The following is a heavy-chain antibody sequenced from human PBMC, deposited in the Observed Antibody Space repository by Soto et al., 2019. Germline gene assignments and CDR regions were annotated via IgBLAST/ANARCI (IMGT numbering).Heavy chain of an antibody. CDR1: GYTLTCYY. CDR3: ARDYDILTGPNWFDP. V-gene: IGHV1-2*02. J-gene: IGHJ5*02. D-gene: IGHD3-9*01. Sequence: GSSVKVSCLASGYTLTCYYMQWLRQAPGQGLEWMGWINPNSGGTNYAQKFQGRVTMTRDTSISTAYMELSRLRSDDTAVYYCARDYDILTGPNWFDPWGQGTLVTVYS. CDR2: INPNSGGT.